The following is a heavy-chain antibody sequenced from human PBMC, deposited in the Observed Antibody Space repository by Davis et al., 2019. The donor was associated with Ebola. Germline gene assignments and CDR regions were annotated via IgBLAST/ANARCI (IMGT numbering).Heavy chain of an antibody. V-gene: IGHV3-7*03. CDR1: GFTFSSYW. J-gene: IGHJ6*02. CDR2: IKQDGSEK. D-gene: IGHD3-10*01. Sequence: GESLKISCAASGFTFSSYWMSWVRQAPGKGLEWVANIKQDGSEKYYVDSVKGRFTISRDHAKNSLYLQMNSLRAEDTAVYYCARDTWFGDWFGDGMDVWGQGTTVTVSS. CDR3: ARDTWFGDWFGDGMDV.